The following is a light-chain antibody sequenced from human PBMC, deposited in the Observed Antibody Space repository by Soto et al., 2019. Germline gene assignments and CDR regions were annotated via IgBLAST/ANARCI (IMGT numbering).Light chain of an antibody. CDR1: SSSKW. CDR3: QHTTDFT. CDR2: DVS. Sequence: LAASVGDTVTTTCRSSSKWLAWYQKKPGKAPKLLIYDVSNLERGVPPRFSGSTSGAESTLTITGLQPDDLGTYYCQHTTDFTFGQGTKVDIK. J-gene: IGKJ2*01. V-gene: IGKV1-5*01.